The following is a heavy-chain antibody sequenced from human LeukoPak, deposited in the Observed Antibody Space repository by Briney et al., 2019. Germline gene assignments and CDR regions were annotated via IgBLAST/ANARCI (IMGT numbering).Heavy chain of an antibody. CDR2: IYYSGST. D-gene: IGHD6-13*01. CDR3: ARSPPPYIAAAAKGWFDP. V-gene: IGHV4-59*12. CDR1: GGSISSYY. Sequence: SETLSLTCTVSGGSISSYYWSWIRQPPGKGLEWIGYIYYSGSTNYNPSLKSRVTISVDTSKNQFSLKLSSVTAADTAVYYCARSPPPYIAAAAKGWFDPWGQGTLVTVSS. J-gene: IGHJ5*02.